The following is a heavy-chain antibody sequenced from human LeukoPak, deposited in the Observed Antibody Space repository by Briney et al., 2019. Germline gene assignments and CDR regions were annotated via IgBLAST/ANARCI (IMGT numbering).Heavy chain of an antibody. D-gene: IGHD4-11*01. CDR2: ISSTGGST. J-gene: IGHJ3*02. Sequence: GGSLRLSCSASGFTFSSYAMHWVRQAPGKGLEYVSAISSTGGSTYYADSVKGRFTISRDNSKNTLYLQMSSLRAEDTSVYYCVKAPRTTVVGFDIWGQETMVTVSS. CDR3: VKAPRTTVVGFDI. V-gene: IGHV3-64D*09. CDR1: GFTFSSYA.